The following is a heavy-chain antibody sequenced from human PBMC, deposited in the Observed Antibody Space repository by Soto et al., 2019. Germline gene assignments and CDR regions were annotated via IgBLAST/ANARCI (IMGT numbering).Heavy chain of an antibody. Sequence: PVESLKISCAASGFSLSPYWMHWVRQAPGRGLEWVSRLSSDGFGAAYADSVKGRFFISRDIARNTLFLQMNSLRADDTAVYYCARDLGGPDYWGRGTSVTVSS. CDR3: ARDLGGPDY. D-gene: IGHD3-16*01. CDR1: GFSLSPYW. J-gene: IGHJ4*02. V-gene: IGHV3-74*03. CDR2: LSSDGFGA.